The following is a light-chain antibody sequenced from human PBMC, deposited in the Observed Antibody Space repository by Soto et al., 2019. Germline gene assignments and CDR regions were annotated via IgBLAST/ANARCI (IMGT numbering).Light chain of an antibody. V-gene: IGKV3-20*01. J-gene: IGKJ1*01. CDR1: QSVSNNY. Sequence: IVLTQSPGTLSLSPGARATLSCRASQSVSNNYLAWYQQKPGQAPRLPIYGATNRATGIPDRFSGSGSGTDFTLTISTLEPEDFAVYYWQQYGSSGTFGQGTKVEIK. CDR2: GAT. CDR3: QQYGSSGT.